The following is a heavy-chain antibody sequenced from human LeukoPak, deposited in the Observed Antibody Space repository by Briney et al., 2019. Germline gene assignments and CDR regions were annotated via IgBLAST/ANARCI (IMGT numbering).Heavy chain of an antibody. D-gene: IGHD2-2*01. CDR1: GFTFGDYA. Sequence: GGSLRLSCTASGFTFGDYAMSWVRQAPGKGLEWVGLIRSKAYGGTTEYAASVRGRFTISRDDSKSIAYLQMNSLKTEDTAVYYCTRDAYCTTTSCYADAFDIWGQGTMVTVSS. V-gene: IGHV3-49*04. CDR3: TRDAYCTTTSCYADAFDI. CDR2: IRSKAYGGTT. J-gene: IGHJ3*02.